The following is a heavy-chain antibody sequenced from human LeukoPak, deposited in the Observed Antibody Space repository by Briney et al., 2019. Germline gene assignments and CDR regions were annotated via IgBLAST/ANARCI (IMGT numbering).Heavy chain of an antibody. CDR1: GGSFSGYY. J-gene: IGHJ6*02. CDR3: APLRGDTAMVTTYYYYGMDV. D-gene: IGHD5-18*01. CDR2: INHSGST. Sequence: SETLSLTCAVYGGSFSGYYWSWIRQPPGKGLEWIGEINHSGSTNYNPSLKSRVTISVDTSKNQFSLKLSSVTAADTAVYYCAPLRGDTAMVTTYYYYGMDVWGQGTTVTVSS. V-gene: IGHV4-34*01.